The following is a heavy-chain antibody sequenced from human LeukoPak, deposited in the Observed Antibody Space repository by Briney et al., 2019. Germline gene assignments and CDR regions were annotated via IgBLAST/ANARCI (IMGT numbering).Heavy chain of an antibody. D-gene: IGHD6-13*01. CDR1: GFTFDDYA. Sequence: GGSLRLSCAASGFTFDDYAMHWVRQAPGKGLEWVSGISWNSGSIGYADSVKGRFTISRDNSKNTLYLQMNSLRAEDTAVYYCARDEQQLTYYFDQWGQGTLVTVSS. V-gene: IGHV3-9*01. J-gene: IGHJ4*02. CDR2: ISWNSGSI. CDR3: ARDEQQLTYYFDQ.